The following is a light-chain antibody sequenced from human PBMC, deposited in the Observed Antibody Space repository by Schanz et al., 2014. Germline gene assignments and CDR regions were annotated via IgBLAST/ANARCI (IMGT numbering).Light chain of an antibody. V-gene: IGKV3-11*01. Sequence: EVVLTQSPATLSLSPGERATLSCRASQSVTRYVAWYQQKPGQAPRLLIYDASSRATGIPARFSGSGSGTDLTLTISRLEPEDFAVYYCQQRSNWPPYTFGQGTKLEIK. J-gene: IGKJ2*01. CDR3: QQRSNWPPYT. CDR1: QSVTRY. CDR2: DAS.